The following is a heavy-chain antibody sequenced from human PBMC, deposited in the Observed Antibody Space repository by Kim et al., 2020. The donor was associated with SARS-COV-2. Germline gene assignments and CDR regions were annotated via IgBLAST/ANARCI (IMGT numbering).Heavy chain of an antibody. Sequence: SETLSLTCTVSGGSISSYYWSWIRQPPGKGLEWIGYIYYSGSTNYNPPLKSRVTISVDTSKNQFSLKLSSVTAADTAVYYCARARVGIFGVVTNFDYWGQGTLVTDSS. CDR3: ARARVGIFGVVTNFDY. D-gene: IGHD3-3*01. CDR1: GGSISSYY. V-gene: IGHV4-59*13. J-gene: IGHJ4*02. CDR2: IYYSGST.